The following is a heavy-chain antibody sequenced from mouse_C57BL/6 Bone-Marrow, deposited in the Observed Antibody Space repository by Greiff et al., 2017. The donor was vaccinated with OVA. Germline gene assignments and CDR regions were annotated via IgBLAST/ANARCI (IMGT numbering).Heavy chain of an antibody. CDR1: GFTFSSYT. D-gene: IGHD2-3*01. V-gene: IGHV5-9*01. Sequence: EVQRVESGGGLVKPGGSLKLSCAASGFTFSSYTMSWVRQTPEKRLEWVATISGGGGNTYYPDSVKGRFTISRDNAKNTLYLQMSSLRSEDTALYYCARDCYYPYYLDYWGQGTTLTVSS. CDR3: ARDCYYPYYLDY. J-gene: IGHJ2*01. CDR2: ISGGGGNT.